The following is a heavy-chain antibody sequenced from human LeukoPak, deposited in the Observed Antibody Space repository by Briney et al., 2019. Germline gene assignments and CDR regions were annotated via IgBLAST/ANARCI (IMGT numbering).Heavy chain of an antibody. J-gene: IGHJ3*02. Sequence: TPAETLSLTCTVSGGSISTYYWSWIRQPPGKGLEWIGYQFYSGRTKYNPSLKSRVTISVDTSKNQFSLRLSSVTAADTAVYYCARPSVGEGDLSFHDAFNIWGQGTTVTVPS. V-gene: IGHV4-59*12. D-gene: IGHD3-16*02. CDR1: GGSISTYY. CDR2: QFYSGRT. CDR3: ARPSVGEGDLSFHDAFNI.